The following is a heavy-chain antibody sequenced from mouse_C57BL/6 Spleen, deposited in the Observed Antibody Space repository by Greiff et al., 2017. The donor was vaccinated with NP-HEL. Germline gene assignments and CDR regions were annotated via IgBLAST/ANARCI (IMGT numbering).Heavy chain of an antibody. Sequence: ESGPGLVKPSQSLSLTCSVTGYSITSGYYWNWIRQFPGNKLEWMGYISYDGSNNYNPSLKNRISITRDTSKNQFFLKLNSVTTEDTATYYCARGQHFDYWGQGTTLTVSS. J-gene: IGHJ2*01. V-gene: IGHV3-6*01. CDR1: GYSITSGYY. CDR3: ARGQHFDY. CDR2: ISYDGSN. D-gene: IGHD3-3*01.